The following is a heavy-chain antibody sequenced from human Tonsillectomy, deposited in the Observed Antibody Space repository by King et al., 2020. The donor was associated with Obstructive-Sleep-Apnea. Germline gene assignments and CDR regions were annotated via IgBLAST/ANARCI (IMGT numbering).Heavy chain of an antibody. CDR2: IYLDDYE. CDR3: THKRGRYGYN. Sequence: ITLKESGPTLVKPTQTLTLTCNFSGFSLSTSGVGVGWIRQPPGKALEWLALIYLDDYERYSPSLKGRLTITKDTSKNQVVLIITNMDPVDTATYFCTHKRGRYGYNWGQGTLVTVSS. J-gene: IGHJ4*02. V-gene: IGHV2-5*02. D-gene: IGHD5-18*01. CDR1: GFSLSTSGVG.